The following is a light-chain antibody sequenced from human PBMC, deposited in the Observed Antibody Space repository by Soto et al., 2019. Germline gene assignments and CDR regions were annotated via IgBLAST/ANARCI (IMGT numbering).Light chain of an antibody. CDR1: SSDVGGYNY. J-gene: IGLJ1*01. CDR2: DVS. Sequence: QSALTQPASVSGSPGQSITISCTGTSSDVGGYNYVSWYQQHPGKAPKLMIYDVSNRPSGVSNRFSGSKSGNTASLTISGLQAEDEADYYCSSYPSSSIYYVFGTGTKVTVL. CDR3: SSYPSSSIYYV. V-gene: IGLV2-14*01.